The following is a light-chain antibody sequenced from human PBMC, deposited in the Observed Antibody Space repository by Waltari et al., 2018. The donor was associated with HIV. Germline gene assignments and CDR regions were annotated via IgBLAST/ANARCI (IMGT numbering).Light chain of an antibody. CDR2: DAS. Sequence: EIVMTQSPATLSVSPGDRATFTCRASQNVNNNLAWYQQKPGHPPRLLISDASTRATGIPARFSGSGSVTEFTHTISSLQSEDFVVYFCQQFANWPFTFGQGTRLEIK. CDR3: QQFANWPFT. CDR1: QNVNNN. V-gene: IGKV3-15*01. J-gene: IGKJ5*01.